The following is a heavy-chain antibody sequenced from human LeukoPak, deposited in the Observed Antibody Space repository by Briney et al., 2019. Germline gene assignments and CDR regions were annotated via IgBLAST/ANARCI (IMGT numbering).Heavy chain of an antibody. V-gene: IGHV4-34*01. CDR3: ARRSLGMWPLFDY. J-gene: IGHJ4*02. CDR1: GGSFSGYY. Sequence: SEALSLTCAVYGGSFSGYYWSWIRQPPGKGLEWIGEINHSGSTNYNPSLKSRVTISVDTSKNQFSLKLSSVTAADTAVYYCARRSLGMWPLFDYWGQGTLVTVSS. D-gene: IGHD7-27*01. CDR2: INHSGST.